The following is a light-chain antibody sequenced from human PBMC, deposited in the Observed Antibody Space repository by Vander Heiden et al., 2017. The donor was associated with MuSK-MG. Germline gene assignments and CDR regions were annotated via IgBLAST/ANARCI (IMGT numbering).Light chain of an antibody. J-gene: IGLJ1*01. V-gene: IGLV8-61*01. CDR2: STN. CDR1: PGSVSTRYY. Sequence: TVVTQEPSFSVSHGGTVTLTCGLSPGSVSTRYYPSCCQLHQGAALSTAIYSTNTRSSGVPDSFSGSILGNKAALTIMGAQADDESDFYCALYMGTGMSVFGAGTKVTVI. CDR3: ALYMGTGMSV.